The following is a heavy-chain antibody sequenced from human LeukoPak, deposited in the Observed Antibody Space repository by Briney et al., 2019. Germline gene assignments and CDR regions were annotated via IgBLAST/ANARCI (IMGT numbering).Heavy chain of an antibody. D-gene: IGHD3-16*01. Sequence: ASVKVSCKASGGTFSSYAISWVRQAPGQGLEWMGGIIPIFGTANYAQKFQGRVTITADESTSTAYMELSSLRSEDTAVYYCASSYYYYVWGSYSVSYYFDYWGQGTLVTVSS. CDR1: GGTFSSYA. CDR3: ASSYYYYVWGSYSVSYYFDY. J-gene: IGHJ4*02. CDR2: IIPIFGTA. V-gene: IGHV1-69*13.